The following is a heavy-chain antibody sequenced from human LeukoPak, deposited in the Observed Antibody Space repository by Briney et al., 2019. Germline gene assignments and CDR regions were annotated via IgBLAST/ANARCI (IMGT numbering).Heavy chain of an antibody. Sequence: ASVKVSRKASGYTFTGYYMHWVRQAPGQGLEWMGWINPHSGGTNYAQKFQGRVTMTRDTSISTAYMELSRLRSDDTAVYYCARDAELLWFGELLYHNNWFDPWGQGTLVTVSS. J-gene: IGHJ5*02. CDR2: INPHSGGT. D-gene: IGHD3-10*01. V-gene: IGHV1-2*02. CDR1: GYTFTGYY. CDR3: ARDAELLWFGELLYHNNWFDP.